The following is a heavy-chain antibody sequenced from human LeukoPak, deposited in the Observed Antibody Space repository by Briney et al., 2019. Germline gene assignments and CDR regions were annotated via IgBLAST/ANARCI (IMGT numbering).Heavy chain of an antibody. D-gene: IGHD2-15*01. V-gene: IGHV3-15*01. CDR2: IKTKQDGGTT. CDR1: GFTFGNAW. Sequence: PGGSLRLACAAPGFTFGNAWMNWVRQAPGKGLEWVGRIKTKQDGGTTDYATPAKGRFTISRDDSRNTLYLQMNSLRTDDTAIYYCTAIREYCDSAGCYSPYFYYYMDVWGKGTTVAVSS. CDR3: TAIREYCDSAGCYSPYFYYYMDV. J-gene: IGHJ6*03.